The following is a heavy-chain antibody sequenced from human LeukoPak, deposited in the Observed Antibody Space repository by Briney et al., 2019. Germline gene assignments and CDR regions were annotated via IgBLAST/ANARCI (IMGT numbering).Heavy chain of an antibody. CDR1: GYTFTSYG. V-gene: IGHV1-8*02. Sequence: ASVKVSCKASGYTFTSYGISWVRQAPGQGLEWMGWMNPNSGNTGYAQKFQGRVTMTRNTSISTAYMELSSLRSEDTAVYYCARVKTLWFGELLFGGQGTLVTVSS. CDR3: ARVKTLWFGELLF. CDR2: MNPNSGNT. J-gene: IGHJ4*02. D-gene: IGHD3-10*01.